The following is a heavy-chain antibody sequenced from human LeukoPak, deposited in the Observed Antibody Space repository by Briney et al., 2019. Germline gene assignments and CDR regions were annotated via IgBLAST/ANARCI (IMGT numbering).Heavy chain of an antibody. CDR1: GFAFGSEA. Sequence: GGSLRLSCAVSGFAFGSEAMSWVRQAPGKGLEWVAVISYDGSNKYYADSVKGRFTISRDNSKNTLYLQMNSLRAEDTAVYYCAKDRVSSSWYRIDYFDYWGQGTLVTVSS. D-gene: IGHD6-13*01. J-gene: IGHJ4*02. V-gene: IGHV3-30*18. CDR3: AKDRVSSSWYRIDYFDY. CDR2: ISYDGSNK.